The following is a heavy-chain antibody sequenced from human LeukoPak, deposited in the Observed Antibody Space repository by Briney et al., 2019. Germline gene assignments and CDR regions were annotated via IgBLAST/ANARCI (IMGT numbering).Heavy chain of an antibody. D-gene: IGHD3-10*01. J-gene: IGHJ4*02. Sequence: GGSLRLSCAASGFTFSSYGMHWVRQAPGKGLEWVAVIWSDGSNKNYADSVTGRFTISRDNSKNTLYLQMNSLRVEDTAMYYCATDIGSAPFDYWRQGTLVTVSS. V-gene: IGHV3-33*01. CDR3: ATDIGSAPFDY. CDR2: IWSDGSNK. CDR1: GFTFSSYG.